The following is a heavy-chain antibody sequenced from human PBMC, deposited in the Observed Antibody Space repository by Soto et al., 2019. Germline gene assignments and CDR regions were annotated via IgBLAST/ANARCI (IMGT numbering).Heavy chain of an antibody. CDR3: ARHVDSSAWPYYFDC. V-gene: IGHV4-30-2*01. J-gene: IGHJ4*02. Sequence: PSETLSLTCAVSGGSISSGGYSWSWIRQPPGKGLEWIGYIYHSGSTYYNPSLKSRVTISVDRSKNQISLKLSSVTAADTAVYYCARHVDSSAWPYYFDCWGQGTPVTVSS. CDR1: GGSISSGGYS. CDR2: IYHSGST. D-gene: IGHD3-22*01.